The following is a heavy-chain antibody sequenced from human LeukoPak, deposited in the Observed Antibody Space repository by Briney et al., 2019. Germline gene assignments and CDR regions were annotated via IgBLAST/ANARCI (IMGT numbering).Heavy chain of an antibody. CDR1: GYTFTSYG. J-gene: IGHJ4*02. Sequence: ASVKVSCKASGYTFTSYGISWVRQAPGQGLEWMGWISAYNGNTNYAQKLQGRVTMTTDTSTSTAYMELRSLRSDDTAVYYCARSPLLLLFGELFDYWGQGTLVTVSS. CDR3: ARSPLLLLFGELFDY. V-gene: IGHV1-18*01. D-gene: IGHD3-10*01. CDR2: ISAYNGNT.